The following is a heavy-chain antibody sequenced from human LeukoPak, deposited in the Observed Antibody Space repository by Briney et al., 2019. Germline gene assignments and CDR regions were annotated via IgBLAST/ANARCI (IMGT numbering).Heavy chain of an antibody. CDR3: ARGGDCSSTSCGLGFDY. V-gene: IGHV4-34*01. D-gene: IGHD2-2*01. Sequence: SETLSLTCAVYGGSFSGYYWSWIRQPPGKGLEWSGEINHSGSTNYNPSLKSRVTISVDTSKNQFSLKLSSVTAADTAVYYCARGGDCSSTSCGLGFDYWGQGTLVTVSS. J-gene: IGHJ4*02. CDR1: GGSFSGYY. CDR2: INHSGST.